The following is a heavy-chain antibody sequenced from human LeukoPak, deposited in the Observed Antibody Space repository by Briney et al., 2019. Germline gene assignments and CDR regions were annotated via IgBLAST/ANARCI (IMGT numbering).Heavy chain of an antibody. Sequence: PSETLSLTCTVSGGSISSGGYYWSWIRQHPGKGLEWIGYIYYSGSTYYNPSLKSRVTISVDTSKNQFSLKLSSVTAADTAVYYCASHTYDYYDSSGYDHYWGQGTLVTVSS. CDR3: ASHTYDYYDSSGYDHY. CDR1: GGSISSGGYY. D-gene: IGHD3-22*01. V-gene: IGHV4-31*03. J-gene: IGHJ4*02. CDR2: IYYSGST.